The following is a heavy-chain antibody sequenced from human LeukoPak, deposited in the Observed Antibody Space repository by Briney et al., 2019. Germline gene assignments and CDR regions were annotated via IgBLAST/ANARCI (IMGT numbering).Heavy chain of an antibody. D-gene: IGHD3-16*01. Sequence: ASVKLSCNSSGYTFTSYGISWVRQAPGQGLGWVGWIGAYDGNTNYAQKLQGRVTMTTDTSTSTDYMELRSLRSDDTADYYCARDRLDGGYFEYWGQGTLVTVSS. CDR1: GYTFTSYG. CDR3: ARDRLDGGYFEY. V-gene: IGHV1-18*01. CDR2: IGAYDGNT. J-gene: IGHJ4*02.